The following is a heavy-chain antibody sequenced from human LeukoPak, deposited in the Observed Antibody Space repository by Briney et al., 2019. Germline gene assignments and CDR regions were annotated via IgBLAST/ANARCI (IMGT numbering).Heavy chain of an antibody. CDR1: GFTFDDYA. CDR3: ATDQRYAFDY. D-gene: IGHD3-9*01. Sequence: GGSLRLSCAASGFTFDDYAMHWVRQAPGRGLEWVSLISGDGDSTYYADSVKGRFTISRDDGKNTLYLHMNSLRDDDTAVYYCATDQRYAFDYWGQGILVTVSS. J-gene: IGHJ4*02. V-gene: IGHV3-43*02. CDR2: ISGDGDST.